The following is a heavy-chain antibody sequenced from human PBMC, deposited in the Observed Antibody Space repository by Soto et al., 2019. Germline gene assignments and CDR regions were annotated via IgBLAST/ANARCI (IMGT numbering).Heavy chain of an antibody. Sequence: GASVKVSCKASGYTFTSYYMHWVRQAPGQGLEWMGIINPSGGSTSYAQKFQGRVTMTRDTSTSTVYMELSSLRSEDTAVYYCARDLLDRGPYDSSGHFDYWGQGTLVTVSS. J-gene: IGHJ4*02. CDR2: INPSGGST. CDR1: GYTFTSYY. D-gene: IGHD3-22*01. V-gene: IGHV1-46*01. CDR3: ARDLLDRGPYDSSGHFDY.